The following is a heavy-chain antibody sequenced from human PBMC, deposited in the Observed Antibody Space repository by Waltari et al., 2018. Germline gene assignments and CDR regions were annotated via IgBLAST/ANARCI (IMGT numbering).Heavy chain of an antibody. CDR3: ARLGIAAAGTPPYYYYYMDV. CDR2: INHSGST. D-gene: IGHD6-13*01. V-gene: IGHV4-34*01. Sequence: QVQLQQWGAGLLKPSETLSLTCAVYGGSFSGYSWSWIRQPPGKGLEWIGEINHSGSTNYNPSLKSRVTISVDTSKNQFSLKLSSVTAADTAVYYCARLGIAAAGTPPYYYYYMDVWGKGTTVTVSS. J-gene: IGHJ6*03. CDR1: GGSFSGYS.